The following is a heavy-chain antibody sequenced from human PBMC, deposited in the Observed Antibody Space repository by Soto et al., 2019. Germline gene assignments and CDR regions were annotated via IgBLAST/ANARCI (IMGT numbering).Heavy chain of an antibody. CDR1: GFTFSDYG. D-gene: IGHD5-12*01. Sequence: QVQLVESGGGVVQPGRSLRLACSASGFTFSDYGVHWVRQAPGTALEWVAVISYDGSIQYYADSVKGRFTISRDNSKNTLYLQMNSLRVEDTAVYFCAKDPTVRGYRGYDSGYYFDFWGQGSLVTVSS. CDR3: AKDPTVRGYRGYDSGYYFDF. J-gene: IGHJ4*02. CDR2: ISYDGSIQ. V-gene: IGHV3-30*18.